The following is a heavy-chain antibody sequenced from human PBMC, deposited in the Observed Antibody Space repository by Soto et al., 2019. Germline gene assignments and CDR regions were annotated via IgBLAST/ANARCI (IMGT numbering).Heavy chain of an antibody. V-gene: IGHV4-59*08. Sequence: SETLSLTCAVSGGSLSGYYWSWIRQPPGKGLEWIGYIYHRGSTHYNLSLKSRVTISVDTSKNQFSLRLSSVTAADTAVYYCARTHSTGWYPIDSWGQGTLVTVSS. CDR1: GGSLSGYY. J-gene: IGHJ4*02. CDR3: ARTHSTGWYPIDS. CDR2: IYHRGST. D-gene: IGHD6-19*01.